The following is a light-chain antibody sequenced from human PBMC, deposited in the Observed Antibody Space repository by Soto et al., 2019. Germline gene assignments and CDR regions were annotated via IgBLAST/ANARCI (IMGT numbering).Light chain of an antibody. Sequence: TQSPATLSVSPGEGATLSCRASQSVSSNLAWYQQKRGQAPRLLIYGASTRAAGIPARFSGSGSGTEFTLTMSSLQSEDFAVYYCQQYNNWPLTFGGGTKVDIK. V-gene: IGKV3-15*01. CDR3: QQYNNWPLT. J-gene: IGKJ4*01. CDR1: QSVSSN. CDR2: GAS.